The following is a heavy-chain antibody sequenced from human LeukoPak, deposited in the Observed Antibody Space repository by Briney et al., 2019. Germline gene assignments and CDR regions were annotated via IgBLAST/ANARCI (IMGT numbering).Heavy chain of an antibody. Sequence: SQTLSLTCTVSGGSISSGSYYWSWIRQPAGKGLDWIVRIYTSWTTNSNPSLKSPVTISADTSKSQFSLKLSSVTAADTAVYYCARDRRDWNDCGTHGMDGWGQGTTVSVSS. CDR1: GGSISSGSYY. V-gene: IGHV4-61*02. CDR3: ARDRRDWNDCGTHGMDG. J-gene: IGHJ6*02. CDR2: IYTSWTT. D-gene: IGHD1-1*01.